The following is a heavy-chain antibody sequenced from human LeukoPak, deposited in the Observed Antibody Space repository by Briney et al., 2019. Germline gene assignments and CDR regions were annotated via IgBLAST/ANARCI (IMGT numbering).Heavy chain of an antibody. V-gene: IGHV3-74*01. CDR3: ARASGYLNDLDF. J-gene: IGHJ4*02. D-gene: IGHD3-3*01. CDR1: GFTFSKYR. CDR2: INSHGDTT. Sequence: GVSLRLSCEATGFTFSKYRMHWVRQSPGKGLVWVSFINSHGDTTTYADSVRGRFTISRDNAKNTVFLQMTSLVAEDTAVYYCARASGYLNDLDFWGQGTLVSVSS.